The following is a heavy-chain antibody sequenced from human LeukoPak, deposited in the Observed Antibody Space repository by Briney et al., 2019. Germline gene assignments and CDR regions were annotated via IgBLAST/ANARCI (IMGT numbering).Heavy chain of an antibody. CDR1: GGSISSYY. V-gene: IGHV4-59*01. Sequence: SETLSLTCTVSGGSISSYYWSWIRQPPGKGLEWIGYIYYSGSTNYNPSLKSRVTISVDTSKNQFSLKLSSVTAADTAVYYCARASDYYGMDVWGQGTTVTVSS. D-gene: IGHD2-2*01. CDR3: ARASDYYGMDV. J-gene: IGHJ6*02. CDR2: IYYSGST.